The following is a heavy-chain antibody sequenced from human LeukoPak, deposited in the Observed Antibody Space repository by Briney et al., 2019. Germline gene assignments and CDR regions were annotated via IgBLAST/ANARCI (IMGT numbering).Heavy chain of an antibody. Sequence: GASVTVSRQASGYTFTSYGISWVRQAPGQGLEWMGWISAYNGNTNYAQKLQGRVTMTTDTYASTAYMEQRSLRSDDTAVYYCARGSRAAAGNLDIWGQGTMVTVSS. D-gene: IGHD6-13*01. CDR2: ISAYNGNT. V-gene: IGHV1-18*01. CDR3: ARGSRAAAGNLDI. J-gene: IGHJ3*02. CDR1: GYTFTSYG.